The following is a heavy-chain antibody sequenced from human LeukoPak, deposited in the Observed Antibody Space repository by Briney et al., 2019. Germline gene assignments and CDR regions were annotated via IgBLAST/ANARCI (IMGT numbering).Heavy chain of an antibody. CDR1: GGSFSGYY. Sequence: SETLSPTCAVYGGSFSGYYWSWIRQPPGKGLEWIGEINHSGSTNYDPPLKSRVTISVDTSKNQFSLKLSSVTAADTAVYYCARGPYGDGTYYFDYWGQGTLVTVSS. V-gene: IGHV4-34*01. D-gene: IGHD4-17*01. J-gene: IGHJ4*02. CDR3: ARGPYGDGTYYFDY. CDR2: INHSGST.